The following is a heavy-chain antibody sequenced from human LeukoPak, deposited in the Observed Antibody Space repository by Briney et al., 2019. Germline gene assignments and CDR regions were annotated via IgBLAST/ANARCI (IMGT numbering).Heavy chain of an antibody. CDR2: IYYTGST. CDR1: GGAISSYY. Sequence: SETLSLTRTVSGGAISSYYWGWIRHPPGKGHGWSVCIYYTGSTNYNPSLKSRVTISVDPSKSQLSLKLSPATAADTAVYYCARLVAGRDVWGQGTLVTVPS. J-gene: IGHJ4*02. V-gene: IGHV4-59*08. D-gene: IGHD6-19*01. CDR3: ARLVAGRDV.